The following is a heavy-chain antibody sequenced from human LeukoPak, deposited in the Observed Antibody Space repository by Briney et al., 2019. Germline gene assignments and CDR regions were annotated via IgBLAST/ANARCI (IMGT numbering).Heavy chain of an antibody. CDR1: GFTFDDYG. CDR2: INWNGGST. CDR3: ARVSKRYYDFWSGYGGTAEEYYFDY. Sequence: PGGSLRLSCAASGFTFDDYGMSWVRQAPGKGLEWVSGINWNGGSTGYADSVKGRFTISRDNAKNSLYLQMNSLRAEDTALYYCARVSKRYYDFWSGYGGTAEEYYFDYWGQGTLVTVSS. V-gene: IGHV3-20*04. D-gene: IGHD3-3*01. J-gene: IGHJ4*02.